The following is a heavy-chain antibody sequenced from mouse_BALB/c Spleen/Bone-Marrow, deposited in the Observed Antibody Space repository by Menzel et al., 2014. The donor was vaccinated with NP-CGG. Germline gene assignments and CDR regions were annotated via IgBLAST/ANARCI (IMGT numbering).Heavy chain of an antibody. J-gene: IGHJ2*01. D-gene: IGHD4-1*01. Sequence: DVHLVESGGGLVQPGGSRKLSCAASGFTFSSFGMHWVRQAPERGLEWVAYISSGSGTIFYADTVKGRFTISRDNPKNTLFQQMTSLRSEDSAMYYCAREGNWEDFDYWGQGTTLTVSS. CDR1: GFTFSSFG. V-gene: IGHV5-17*02. CDR2: ISSGSGTI. CDR3: AREGNWEDFDY.